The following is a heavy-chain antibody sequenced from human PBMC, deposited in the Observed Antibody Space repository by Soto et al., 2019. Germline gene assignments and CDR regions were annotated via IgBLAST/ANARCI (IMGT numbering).Heavy chain of an antibody. CDR1: GYTFTSYY. D-gene: IGHD2-15*01. V-gene: IGHV1-46*01. CDR3: ARDLGGWPDY. Sequence: ASVKVSCKASGYTFTSYYMHWVRQAPGQGLEWMGIINPGDGNTRYSQKFQGRVTITRDTSASTAYMELSSLRSEDTAVYYCARDLGGWPDYWGQGTLVTVSS. CDR2: INPGDGNT. J-gene: IGHJ4*02.